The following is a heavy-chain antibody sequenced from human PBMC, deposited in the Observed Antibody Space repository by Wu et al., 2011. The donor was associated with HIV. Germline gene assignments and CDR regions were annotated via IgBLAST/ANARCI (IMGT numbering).Heavy chain of an antibody. Sequence: QVQLVQSGAAVKKPGSSVKVSCKASGGTFNSYGITWVRQAPGQGLEWMGGIIPIFGTANYAQKFQGRVTITADTSTDTAHMELTTLRSEDTATYFCASLQQIVPDYEDTSGLAAFVCLGPRDFGHRLF. J-gene: IGHJ3*01. CDR2: IIPIFGTA. CDR1: GGTFNSYG. V-gene: IGHV1-69*14. D-gene: IGHD3-22*01. CDR3: ASLQQIVPDYEDTSGLAAFVC.